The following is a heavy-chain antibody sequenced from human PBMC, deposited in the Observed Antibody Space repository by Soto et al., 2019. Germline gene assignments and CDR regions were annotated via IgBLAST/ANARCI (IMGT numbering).Heavy chain of an antibody. CDR3: ANSSQDTPKRYYAILTGYRPYYYYGMDV. J-gene: IGHJ6*02. D-gene: IGHD3-9*01. CDR2: IIPIFGTA. V-gene: IGHV1-69*06. Sequence: SVKVSCKASGGTFSSYSISWVRQAPGQGLEWMGGIIPIFGTANYAQKFQGRVTITADKSTSTAYMELSSLRSEDTAVYYCANSSQDTPKRYYAILTGYRPYYYYGMDVWGQGTTVTVSS. CDR1: GGTFSSYS.